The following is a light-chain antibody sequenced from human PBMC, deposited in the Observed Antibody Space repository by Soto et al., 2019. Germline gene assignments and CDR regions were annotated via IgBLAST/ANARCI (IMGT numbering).Light chain of an antibody. J-gene: IGKJ5*01. CDR1: QSISNW. V-gene: IGKV1-5*01. CDR2: DAF. CDR3: QQYYRSSIT. Sequence: DIQMTQSPSTLSASVGDRVTITCRASQSISNWLAWYQQKPGKAPKLLISDAFSLQSGVPSRFSGTGSGTEFTLTISSLQPDDFATYYCQQYYRSSITFGQGTRLEI.